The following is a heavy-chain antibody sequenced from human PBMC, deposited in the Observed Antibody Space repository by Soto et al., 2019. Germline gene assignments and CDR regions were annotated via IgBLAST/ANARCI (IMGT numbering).Heavy chain of an antibody. Sequence: QVQLVQAGAEVKKPGASVKVSCTATGYTFTSYGIIWVRQAPGQGLEWMGWISAYNGNTNYAQKLQGRVTMTTDTSTRTAYMELRSLRSDDTAGYYCAIRNSNYLDYCGQGTLVTVSS. CDR1: GYTFTSYG. D-gene: IGHD4-4*01. J-gene: IGHJ4*02. CDR3: AIRNSNYLDY. V-gene: IGHV1-18*01. CDR2: ISAYNGNT.